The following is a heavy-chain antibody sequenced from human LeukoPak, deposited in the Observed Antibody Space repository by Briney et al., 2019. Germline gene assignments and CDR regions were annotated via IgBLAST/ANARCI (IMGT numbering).Heavy chain of an antibody. J-gene: IGHJ5*02. D-gene: IGHD3-22*01. CDR3: ARDLQYYDSSGYYNWFDP. V-gene: IGHV3-48*03. CDR2: ISSSGSTI. Sequence: GGSLRLSCAASGFTFSSYEMNWVRQAPGKGLEWVSYISSSGSTIYYADSVKGRFTISRDNAKNSLYLQMNSLRAEDTAVYYCARDLQYYDSSGYYNWFDPWGQGTLVTVSS. CDR1: GFTFSSYE.